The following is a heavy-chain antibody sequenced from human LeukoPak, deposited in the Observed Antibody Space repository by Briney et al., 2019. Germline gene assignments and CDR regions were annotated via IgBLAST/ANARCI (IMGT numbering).Heavy chain of an antibody. CDR2: NSGST. CDR3: AKSNGYGLVDI. V-gene: IGHV4-39*07. Sequence: SETLSLTCTVSGGSISSYYWGWIRQPPGKGLEWIGNNSGSTYYSPSLRSRVTISLDTSRNQFSLKLNSVTAADTAVYYCAKSNGYGLVDIWGQGTMVTVSS. D-gene: IGHD3-10*01. CDR1: GGSISSYY. J-gene: IGHJ3*02.